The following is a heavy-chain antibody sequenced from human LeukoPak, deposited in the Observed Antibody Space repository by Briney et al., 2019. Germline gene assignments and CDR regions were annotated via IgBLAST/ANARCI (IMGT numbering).Heavy chain of an antibody. J-gene: IGHJ4*02. D-gene: IGHD6-19*01. V-gene: IGHV3-21*01. CDR3: ARHRYSSGRYSDY. CDR1: VLTFSSYN. CDR2: ISCDSSYI. Sequence: GGPLRLSCAASVLTFSSYNMNWVPEAPGKALEWVSSISCDSSYIYYADSVKARFTISRQNSKNSLYLQMHTLSPEDTAVYYCARHRYSSGRYSDYWGQGTLVTVSS.